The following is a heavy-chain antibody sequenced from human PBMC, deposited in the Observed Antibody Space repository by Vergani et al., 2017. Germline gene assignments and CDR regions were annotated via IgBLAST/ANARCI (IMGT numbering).Heavy chain of an antibody. D-gene: IGHD3-22*01. CDR1: GYSFTNYW. CDR2: IHPADSDT. V-gene: IGHV5-51*01. J-gene: IGHJ4*02. CDR3: ARLYGRDSSGSKYFDY. Sequence: EVQLVQSGAEVKKPGESLTISCQISGYSFTNYWIGWVRQMPGKGLEWMGIIHPADSDTRYSPSFQGQVTISVDKSISTAYLQRSRLRTSDSAMYYCARLYGRDSSGSKYFDYWGQGTLGTVSS.